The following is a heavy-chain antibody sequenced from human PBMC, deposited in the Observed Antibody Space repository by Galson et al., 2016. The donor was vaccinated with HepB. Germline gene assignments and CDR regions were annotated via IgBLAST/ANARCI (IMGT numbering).Heavy chain of an antibody. V-gene: IGHV3-74*01. Sequence: SLRLSCAASGFTFSNYWMHRVRHTPAKGLVWVSHVPIDGSTTTYEDSVKGRFTISRDNAKNTLYLQMNSLRAEDTAVYYCARDLWRGGRIDYWGQGTLVTVSS. J-gene: IGHJ4*02. CDR2: VPIDGSTT. CDR3: ARDLWRGGRIDY. CDR1: GFTFSNYW. D-gene: IGHD4-23*01.